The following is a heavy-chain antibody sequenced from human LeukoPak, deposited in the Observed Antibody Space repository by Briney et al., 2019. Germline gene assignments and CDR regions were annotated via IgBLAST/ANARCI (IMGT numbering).Heavy chain of an antibody. J-gene: IGHJ6*02. V-gene: IGHV3-7*01. D-gene: IGHD6-6*01. CDR3: ARSSWGMDV. Sequence: GGSLRLSCAASGFTFGTYWMTWVRQAPGKGMEWVANIKPDGSEKYYVDSVKGRFTISRDNAKNSPDLQMNSLRAEDTAVYYCARSSWGMDVWGQGTTVTVSS. CDR2: IKPDGSEK. CDR1: GFTFGTYW.